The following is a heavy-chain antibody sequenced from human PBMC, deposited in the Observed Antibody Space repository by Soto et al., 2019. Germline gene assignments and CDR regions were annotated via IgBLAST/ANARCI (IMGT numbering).Heavy chain of an antibody. CDR1: GYTFATSG. J-gene: IGHJ4*02. CDR2: ITPYNGNT. D-gene: IGHD2-15*01. V-gene: IGHV1-18*01. Sequence: VPLLQSGAEVKKPGASVKVSCRASGYTFATSGIGWVRQAPGQGLEWMGWITPYNGNTNYAQNVQGRMTMTTDTPTGTAYTEMSGLRSDDTAVYYCAKLAPSQSDTCYSRPLDYWGQGTLVTVSS. CDR3: AKLAPSQSDTCYSRPLDY.